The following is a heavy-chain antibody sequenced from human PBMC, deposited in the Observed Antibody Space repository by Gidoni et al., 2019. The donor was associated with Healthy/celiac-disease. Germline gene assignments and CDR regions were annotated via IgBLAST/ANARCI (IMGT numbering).Heavy chain of an antibody. CDR1: GFTFDAYA. V-gene: IGHV3-9*01. CDR2: ISWNSGSI. CDR3: AKDKADYGDYCGAFDI. Sequence: EVQLVESGGGLVQPGRSLRLSCAASGFTFDAYARHWVRQAPGKGLEWVSGISWNSGSIGYADSVKGRFTISRDNAKNSLYLQMNSLRAEDTALYYCAKDKADYGDYCGAFDIWGQGTMVTVSS. D-gene: IGHD4-17*01. J-gene: IGHJ3*02.